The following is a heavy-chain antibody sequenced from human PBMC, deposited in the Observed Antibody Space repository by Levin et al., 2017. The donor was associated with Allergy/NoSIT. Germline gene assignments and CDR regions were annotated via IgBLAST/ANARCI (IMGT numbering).Heavy chain of an antibody. V-gene: IGHV3-30*18. J-gene: IGHJ4*02. CDR3: AKDAGDRGANYYFDY. CDR2: ISYDGSNK. CDR1: GFTFSSYG. Sequence: GGSLRLSCAASGFTFSSYGMHWVRQAPGKGLEWVAVISYDGSNKYYADSVKGRFTISRDNSKNTLYLQMNSLRAEDTAVYYCAKDAGDRGANYYFDYWGQGTLVTVSS. D-gene: IGHD3-16*01.